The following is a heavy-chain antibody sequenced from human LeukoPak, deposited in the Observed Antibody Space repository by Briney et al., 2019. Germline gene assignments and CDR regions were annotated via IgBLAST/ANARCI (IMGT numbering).Heavy chain of an antibody. J-gene: IGHJ4*02. CDR2: INPNSGGT. D-gene: IGHD2-2*01. Sequence: ASVKVSCKASGYTFTGYYMHWVRQAPGQGLEWMGWINPNSGGTNYAQKFQGRVTMTRDTSISTAYMELSRLRSDDTAVYYCAGDECSSISCYTFDYWGQGTLVTVSS. CDR1: GYTFTGYY. V-gene: IGHV1-2*02. CDR3: AGDECSSISCYTFDY.